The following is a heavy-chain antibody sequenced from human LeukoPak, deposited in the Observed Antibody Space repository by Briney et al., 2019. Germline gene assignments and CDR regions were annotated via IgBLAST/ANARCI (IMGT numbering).Heavy chain of an antibody. CDR2: IIPIFGTA. CDR1: GGTFTSYA. V-gene: IGHV1-69*05. Sequence: SVKVSCKASGGTFTSYAISWVRQAPGPGLEWRGGIIPIFGTANYAQKFQGRVTITTDESTSTAYMELSSLRSDATAVDYCGRAALEGVSSGLGYWGQGTLVTVSS. J-gene: IGHJ4*02. CDR3: GRAALEGVSSGLGY. D-gene: IGHD3-22*01.